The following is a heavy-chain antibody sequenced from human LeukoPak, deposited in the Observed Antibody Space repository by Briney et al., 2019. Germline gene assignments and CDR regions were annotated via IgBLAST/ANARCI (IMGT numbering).Heavy chain of an antibody. D-gene: IGHD3-10*01. CDR3: ARPAPRYYYGSGSYYFDY. Sequence: SETLSLTCTFSVGSISSSSYYCGWIRQPPGKGLEWIGSIHYSGSTYYNPSHKSRAAISVDTSKDLFSLQLSCVTAADTAVYYCARPAPRYYYGSGSYYFDYWGQGTLVTVSS. V-gene: IGHV4-39*01. CDR2: IHYSGST. CDR1: VGSISSSSYY. J-gene: IGHJ4*02.